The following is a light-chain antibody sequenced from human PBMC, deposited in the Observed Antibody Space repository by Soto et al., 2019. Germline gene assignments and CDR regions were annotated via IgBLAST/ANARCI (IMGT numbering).Light chain of an antibody. J-gene: IGKJ4*01. CDR3: QQYNNWPPLT. Sequence: EIVITQSPVTLSVSPGERATLSCRASQSVSSDLAWYQQKPGQAPRLLIYGASTRATGIPARFSGSGSGTEFTLTISSLQSEDFAVYYCQQYNNWPPLTFGGGTKVDIK. V-gene: IGKV3-15*01. CDR2: GAS. CDR1: QSVSSD.